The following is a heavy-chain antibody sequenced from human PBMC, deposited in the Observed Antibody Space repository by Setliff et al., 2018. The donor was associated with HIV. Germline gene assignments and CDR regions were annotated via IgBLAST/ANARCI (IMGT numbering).Heavy chain of an antibody. CDR1: GGSISSYY. D-gene: IGHD2-15*01. CDR2: IYTSGST. V-gene: IGHV4-4*09. J-gene: IGHJ3*02. CDR3: AGCSGGSCPFDAFDI. Sequence: SETLSLTCAVSGGSISSYYWSWIRQPPGKGLEWIGYIYTSGSTNYNPSLKSRVTISVDTSKNQFSLKLSSVTAADTAVYYCAGCSGGSCPFDAFDIWGQGTMVTVSS.